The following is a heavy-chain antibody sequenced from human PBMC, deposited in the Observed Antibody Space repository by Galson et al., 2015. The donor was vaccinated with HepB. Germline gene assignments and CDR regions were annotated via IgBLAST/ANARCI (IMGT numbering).Heavy chain of an antibody. CDR1: GFTFNTYA. J-gene: IGHJ4*02. Sequence: SLRLSCAASGFTFNTYAMSWVRQAPGKGLEWVSGLSASGGSTYYADSVKGRFTISRDNSKNTLYLQMNSLRAVDTAIYYCVKALRAYDYVWGSYRHTPADGDDYWGQGTLVTVSS. CDR2: LSASGGST. D-gene: IGHD3-16*02. CDR3: VKALRAYDYVWGSYRHTPADGDDY. V-gene: IGHV3-23*01.